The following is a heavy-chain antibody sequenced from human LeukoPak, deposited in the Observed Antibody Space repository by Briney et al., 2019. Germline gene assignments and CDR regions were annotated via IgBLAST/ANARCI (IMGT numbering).Heavy chain of an antibody. Sequence: GGSLRLSCAASGFTFSNYAMSWVRQAPGKGLEWVSAFSGSGGSTYYADSVKGRFTISRDNSKNTLYLQMNSLRAEDTAVYYCAKDVGYCSSTTCYKPFDYWGQGPLVTVSS. J-gene: IGHJ4*02. CDR3: AKDVGYCSSTTCYKPFDY. V-gene: IGHV3-23*01. D-gene: IGHD2-2*02. CDR2: FSGSGGST. CDR1: GFTFSNYA.